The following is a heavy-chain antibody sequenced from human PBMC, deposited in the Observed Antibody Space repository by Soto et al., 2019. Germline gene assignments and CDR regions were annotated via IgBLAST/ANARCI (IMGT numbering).Heavy chain of an antibody. J-gene: IGHJ4*02. D-gene: IGHD3-9*01. CDR1: GGSISSYY. Sequence: ESLSLTGTVSGGSISSYYWSWIRQPPGKGLEWIGYIYYSGSTNYNPSLKSRVTISVDTSKNQFSLKLSSVTAADTAVYYCARHGRYFDWLPDFDYWGQGTLVTVSS. V-gene: IGHV4-59*08. CDR3: ARHGRYFDWLPDFDY. CDR2: IYYSGST.